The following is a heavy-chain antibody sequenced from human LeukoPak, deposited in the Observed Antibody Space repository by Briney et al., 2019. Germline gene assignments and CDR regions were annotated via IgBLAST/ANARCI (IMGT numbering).Heavy chain of an antibody. CDR3: ARSTGQYDAFDI. CDR2: INHSGST. CDR1: GGSFGGYY. V-gene: IGHV4-34*01. Sequence: SETLSLTCAVYGGSFGGYYWSWIRQPPGKGLEWIGEINHSGSTNYNPSLKSRVTISVDTSKNQFSLKLSSVTAADTAVYYCARSTGQYDAFDIWGQGTMVTVSS. D-gene: IGHD2-8*02. J-gene: IGHJ3*02.